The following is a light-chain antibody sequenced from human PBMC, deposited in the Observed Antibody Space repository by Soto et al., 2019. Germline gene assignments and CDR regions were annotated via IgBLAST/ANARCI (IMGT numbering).Light chain of an antibody. Sequence: DIQMTQSPSSLSASVGDRVTISCRASQNINTYINWYQQRPGKAPKLLIYAASSLQSGVPSRFSGSGSRTDFPLTITSLQPEDFATYSCQQSYATPLTFGGGTKVEIK. J-gene: IGKJ4*01. V-gene: IGKV1-39*01. CDR3: QQSYATPLT. CDR2: AAS. CDR1: QNINTY.